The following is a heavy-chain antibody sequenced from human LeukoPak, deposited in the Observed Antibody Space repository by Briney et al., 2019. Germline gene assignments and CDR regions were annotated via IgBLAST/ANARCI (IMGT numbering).Heavy chain of an antibody. Sequence: GGSLRLSCAASGFTFSDYYMSWIRQAPGKGLEWVSYISSSGSTIYYADSVKGRFTISRDNAKNSLYLQMNSLRAEDTAVYYCARDPAAAGTSVYNDYWGQGTLVTVSS. CDR2: ISSSGSTI. CDR1: GFTFSDYY. CDR3: ARDPAAAGTSVYNDY. J-gene: IGHJ4*02. D-gene: IGHD6-13*01. V-gene: IGHV3-11*04.